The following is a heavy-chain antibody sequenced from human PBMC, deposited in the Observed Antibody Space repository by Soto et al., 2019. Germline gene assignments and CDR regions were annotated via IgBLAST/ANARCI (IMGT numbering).Heavy chain of an antibody. Sequence: ASVKVSCKVSGYTLTELSMHWVRQAPGKGLEWMGGFDPEDGETIYAQKFQGRVTMTEDTSTDTAYMELSSLRSEDTAVYYCATVKIVVVPAAMHYYYYGMDVWGQGTTVTVSS. CDR2: FDPEDGET. V-gene: IGHV1-24*01. CDR3: ATVKIVVVPAAMHYYYYGMDV. D-gene: IGHD2-2*01. CDR1: GYTLTELS. J-gene: IGHJ6*02.